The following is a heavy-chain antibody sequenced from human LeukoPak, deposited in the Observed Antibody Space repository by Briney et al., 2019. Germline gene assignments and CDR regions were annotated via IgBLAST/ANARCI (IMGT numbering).Heavy chain of an antibody. CDR3: ASGVVAKSGDYYGMDV. Sequence: SEKLSCKASGGTFSSYSMSWVRQAPGQGLEWMGGLIPIFGTANYAQKLQGRVTITADVSTHTVHMALSRLRSEDTAVYYCASGVVAKSGDYYGMDVWGQGTTVTVSS. V-gene: IGHV1-69*13. D-gene: IGHD3-22*01. CDR1: GGTFSSYS. CDR2: LIPIFGTA. J-gene: IGHJ6*02.